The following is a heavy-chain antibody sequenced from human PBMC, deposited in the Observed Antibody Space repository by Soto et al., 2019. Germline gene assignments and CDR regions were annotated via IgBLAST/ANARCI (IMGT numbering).Heavy chain of an antibody. CDR2: IYYSGST. V-gene: IGHV4-31*03. CDR3: ASYYYDSSGYSPQFDH. CDR1: GVSVSSGDYY. J-gene: IGHJ4*02. Sequence: SETLSLTCTVSGVSVSSGDYYWSWIRQHPAKGLEWIGYIYYSGSTYYNPSLKSRVTISVDTSKNQFSLKLSSVTAADTAVYYCASYYYDSSGYSPQFDHWGQGTRVTVSS. D-gene: IGHD3-22*01.